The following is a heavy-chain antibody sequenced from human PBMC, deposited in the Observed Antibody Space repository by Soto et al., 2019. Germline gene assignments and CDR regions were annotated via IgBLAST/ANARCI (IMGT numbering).Heavy chain of an antibody. CDR3: AREAVSGRTGFDY. V-gene: IGHV1-18*01. CDR2: VNAYNGNT. J-gene: IGHJ4*02. D-gene: IGHD6-19*01. Sequence: ASVKVSCKASGYTFTSYGISWVRQAPGQGLEWMGWVNAYNGNTNYAQKFQGRVTMTTDTSTSTAYMELRSLRTDDTAVYYCAREAVSGRTGFDYWGQGTLVTVSS. CDR1: GYTFTSYG.